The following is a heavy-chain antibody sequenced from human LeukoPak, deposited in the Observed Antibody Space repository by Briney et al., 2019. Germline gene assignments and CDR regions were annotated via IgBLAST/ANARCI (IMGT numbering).Heavy chain of an antibody. Sequence: GGSLRLSCAASGFTFSSYSMNWVRQAPGKGLEWVSYISSSSSTIYYADSVKGRFTISRDNAKNSLYLQMNSLGAEDTAVYYCARIRSVDGFDYWGQGTLVTVSS. CDR1: GFTFSSYS. D-gene: IGHD3-3*01. CDR2: ISSSSSTI. V-gene: IGHV3-48*01. CDR3: ARIRSVDGFDY. J-gene: IGHJ4*02.